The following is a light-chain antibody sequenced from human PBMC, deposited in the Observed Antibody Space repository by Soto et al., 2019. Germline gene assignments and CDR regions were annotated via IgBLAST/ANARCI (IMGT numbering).Light chain of an antibody. V-gene: IGKV3-20*01. CDR1: QSVSSSY. CDR3: QHYGTSAL. CDR2: DTS. Sequence: EIVLTQSPGTLSLSPGERATLSCRTSQSVSSSYLAWYQQKPGQAPRLLIYDTSDRATGIPDRFSASGSETDFTLTISRLEPEDFAVYYCQHYGTSALFGPGTKVDIK. J-gene: IGKJ3*01.